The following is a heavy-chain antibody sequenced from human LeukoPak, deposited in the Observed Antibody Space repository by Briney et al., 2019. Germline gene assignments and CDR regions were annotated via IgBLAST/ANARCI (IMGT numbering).Heavy chain of an antibody. CDR3: ARAGGFFSPFGY. D-gene: IGHD3-16*01. Sequence: SETLSLTCTVSGGSVSSGSYYWSWIRQHPGKGLEWIGYIYYSGSTYYNPSLKSRVTISVDTSKNQFSLKLSSVTAADTAVYYCARAGGFFSPFGYWGQGTLATVSS. J-gene: IGHJ4*02. CDR2: IYYSGST. V-gene: IGHV4-31*03. CDR1: GGSVSSGSYY.